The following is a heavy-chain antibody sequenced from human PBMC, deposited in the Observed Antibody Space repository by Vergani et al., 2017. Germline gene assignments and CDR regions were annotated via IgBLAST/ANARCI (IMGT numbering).Heavy chain of an antibody. CDR1: AYTFTDHY. D-gene: IGHD4-17*01. J-gene: IGHJ6*02. CDR2: VDPEDGET. CDR3: ATPQTVTTGGMEV. V-gene: IGHV1-69-2*01. Sequence: EVQLVQSGAEVKKPGATMQISCKVSAYTFTDHYMHCVKQAPGKGLEWMGLVDPEDGETIYAEKFKGRVTIAADTSTDTAHLELSSLRSEDTAVYYCATPQTVTTGGMEVWGQRTTVIVSS.